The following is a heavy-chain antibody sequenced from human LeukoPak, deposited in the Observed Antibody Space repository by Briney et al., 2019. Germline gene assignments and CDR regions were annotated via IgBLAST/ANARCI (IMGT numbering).Heavy chain of an antibody. CDR3: AKEYSSSWYYRDYFDY. V-gene: IGHV3-23*01. CDR1: GFTFSSYA. Sequence: GGSLRLSCAASGFTFSSYAMSWVRQAPGEGLEWVSGISGIGGSTYYADSVKGRFTISRDNTKNTLYLQMNSLRAEDTAVYYCAKEYSSSWYYRDYFDYWGQGTLVTVSS. J-gene: IGHJ4*02. D-gene: IGHD6-13*01. CDR2: ISGIGGST.